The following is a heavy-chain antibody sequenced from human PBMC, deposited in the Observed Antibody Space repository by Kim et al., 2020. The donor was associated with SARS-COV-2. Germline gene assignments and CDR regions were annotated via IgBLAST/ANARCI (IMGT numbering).Heavy chain of an antibody. D-gene: IGHD3-10*01. J-gene: IGHJ6*02. CDR2: K. CDR3: ARDSGGGMDV. Sequence: KYYAASVKGVFTLPVDNSKNTLYLQMNSLRAEDTAVYYCARDSGGGMDVWGQGTTVTVSS. V-gene: IGHV3-30*01.